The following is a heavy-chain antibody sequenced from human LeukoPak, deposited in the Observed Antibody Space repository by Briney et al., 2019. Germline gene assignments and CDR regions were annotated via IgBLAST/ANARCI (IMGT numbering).Heavy chain of an antibody. Sequence: GGSLRLSCAVSGFTFSSYAMSWVRQAPGKGLEWVSTVSGSGGSTFYADSVKGRFTISRDNSKNTLYLQMNSLRAEDTAVYYCAPIAIRSGYWGQGTLVTVSS. D-gene: IGHD3-9*01. CDR3: APIAIRSGY. V-gene: IGHV3-23*01. J-gene: IGHJ4*02. CDR1: GFTFSSYA. CDR2: VSGSGGST.